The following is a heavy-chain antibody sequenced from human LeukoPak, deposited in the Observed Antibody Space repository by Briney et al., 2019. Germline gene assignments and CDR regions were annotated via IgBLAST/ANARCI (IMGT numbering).Heavy chain of an antibody. V-gene: IGHV3-21*01. Sequence: GGSLRLSCAASGFTFSAYNMNWVRRTPGKGLEWVSSITTSSTYMFYADSVKGRFTISRDNAKNSLFLQMNSLRAEDTAVYYCARDPLSSSSFDYWGQGTLVTVSS. CDR2: ITTSSTYM. J-gene: IGHJ4*02. D-gene: IGHD6-13*01. CDR1: GFTFSAYN. CDR3: ARDPLSSSSFDY.